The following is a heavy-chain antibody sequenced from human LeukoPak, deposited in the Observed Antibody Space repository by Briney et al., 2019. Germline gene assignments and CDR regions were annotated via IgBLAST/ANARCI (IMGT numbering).Heavy chain of an antibody. CDR3: AKCESPITMIVVVTGGLFDY. CDR2: ISGSGGST. Sequence: GGSLRLSCAASGFTFRSYAMSWVRQAPGKGLEWVSAISGSGGSTYYADSVKGRFTISRDNSKNTLYLQMNSLRAEDTAVYYCAKCESPITMIVVVTGGLFDYWGQGTLVTVSS. J-gene: IGHJ4*02. D-gene: IGHD3-22*01. V-gene: IGHV3-23*01. CDR1: GFTFRSYA.